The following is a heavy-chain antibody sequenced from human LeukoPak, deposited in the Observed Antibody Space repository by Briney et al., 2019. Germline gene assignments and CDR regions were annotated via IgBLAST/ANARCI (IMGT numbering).Heavy chain of an antibody. V-gene: IGHV3-30*18. CDR2: ISYDGSNK. Sequence: GGSLRLSCAASGFTFSSYGMHWVRQAPGKGLEWVAVISYDGSNKYYADSVKGRFTISRDNSKNTLYLQMNSLRAEDTAVYYCAKGAARGGSRGETYYYGMDVWGQGTTVTVSS. J-gene: IGHJ6*02. CDR1: GFTFSSYG. CDR3: AKGAARGGSRGETYYYGMDV. D-gene: IGHD3-10*01.